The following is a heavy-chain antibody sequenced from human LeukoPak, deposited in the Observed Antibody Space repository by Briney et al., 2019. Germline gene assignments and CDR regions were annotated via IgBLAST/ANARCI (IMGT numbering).Heavy chain of an antibody. CDR3: ARLRGYSHLTWFVVDY. Sequence: GGSLRLTCAASGFTFSDYCMSWIRQAPGKGLEWVSYISSSGSTIYYADSVKGRFTISRDNAKNSLYLQMNSLRAEDTAVYYCARLRGYSHLTWFVVDYWGQGTLVTVSS. CDR1: GFTFSDYC. V-gene: IGHV3-11*01. D-gene: IGHD5-18*01. J-gene: IGHJ4*02. CDR2: ISSSGSTI.